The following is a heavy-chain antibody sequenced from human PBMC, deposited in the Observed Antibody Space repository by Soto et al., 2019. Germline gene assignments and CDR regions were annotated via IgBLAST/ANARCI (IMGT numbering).Heavy chain of an antibody. CDR3: ARLVYDTRLNYLYLDS. CDR1: GVSIGRGAW. J-gene: IGHJ4*02. Sequence: HESAQGRVKPSGTLSLTCTLFGVSIGRGAWWSGFRQAPGKELQWIGEIHHSAGTSSHPSLRSRVSLSVDTSKNQFSLNLKSVTAADTGVYYCARLVYDTRLNYLYLDSWGQGLLVTLSS. D-gene: IGHD3-22*01. V-gene: IGHV4-4*02. CDR2: IHHSAGT.